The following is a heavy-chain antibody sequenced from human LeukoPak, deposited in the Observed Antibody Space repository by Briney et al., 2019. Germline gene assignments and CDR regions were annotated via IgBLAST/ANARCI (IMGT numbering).Heavy chain of an antibody. Sequence: SETLSLTCTVSGGSISSSSYYWGWIRQPPGKGLEWIGSIYYSGSTYYNPSLKSRVTISVDTSKNQFSLKLSSVTAADTAVYYCARVCNYDFWSGYYISDYYYYYMDVWGKGTTVTVSS. J-gene: IGHJ6*03. CDR3: ARVCNYDFWSGYYISDYYYYYMDV. CDR2: IYYSGST. CDR1: GGSISSSSYY. D-gene: IGHD3-3*01. V-gene: IGHV4-39*07.